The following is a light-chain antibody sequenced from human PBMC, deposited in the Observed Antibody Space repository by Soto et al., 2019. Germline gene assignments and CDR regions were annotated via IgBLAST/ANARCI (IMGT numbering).Light chain of an antibody. CDR3: QQSYSSPPA. V-gene: IGKV1-39*01. J-gene: IGKJ5*01. CDR2: GAS. Sequence: IQMTQSPSSLSASVGDRVTITCRASQSIDRYLNWYQQKPGKAPKLLIYGASSLQGGVPSRFSGSGSGTDFSLTISSLQPEDFAIYYCQQSYSSPPAFGQGTRLEI. CDR1: QSIDRY.